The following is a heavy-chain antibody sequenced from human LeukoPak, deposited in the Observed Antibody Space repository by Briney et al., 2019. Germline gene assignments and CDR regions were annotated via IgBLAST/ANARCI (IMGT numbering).Heavy chain of an antibody. CDR3: AKVYYYDSSGYYRSPLDY. Sequence: PGGSLRLSCAASGFTFSSYAMSWVRQAPGKGLEWVSAISGSGGSTYYADSVKGWFTISRDNSKNTLYLQMNSLRAEDTAVYYCAKVYYYDSSGYYRSPLDYWGQGTLVTVSS. V-gene: IGHV3-23*01. CDR2: ISGSGGST. J-gene: IGHJ4*02. D-gene: IGHD3-22*01. CDR1: GFTFSSYA.